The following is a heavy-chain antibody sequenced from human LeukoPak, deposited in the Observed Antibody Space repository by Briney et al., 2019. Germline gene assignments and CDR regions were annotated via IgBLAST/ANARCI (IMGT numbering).Heavy chain of an antibody. CDR1: GGSISSGGYY. CDR2: IYHSGST. V-gene: IGHV4-30-2*01. CDR3: ARAFYDSSGYYKN. D-gene: IGHD3-22*01. J-gene: IGHJ4*02. Sequence: SSETLSLTCTVSGGSISSGGYYWSWIRQPPGKGLEWIGYIYHSGSTYYNPSLKSRVTISVDRSKNQFSLKLSSVTAADTAVYYCARAFYDSSGYYKNWGQGTLVTVSS.